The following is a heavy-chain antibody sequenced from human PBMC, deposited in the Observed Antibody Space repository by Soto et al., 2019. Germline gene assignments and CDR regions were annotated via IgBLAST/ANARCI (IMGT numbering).Heavy chain of an antibody. Sequence: EVQLLESGGGLVQPGGSLRLSCAASGFSFNSFAMSWVRQAPGKGLEWVSAISGDGYSTYYADSVKGRFTVSRDNSNNTRYLQMDSLRAEDTAVYYCAKSSGYYDSRARFDYWGQGSLVTVSS. V-gene: IGHV3-23*01. J-gene: IGHJ4*02. CDR1: GFSFNSFA. CDR2: ISGDGYST. D-gene: IGHD3-22*01. CDR3: AKSSGYYDSRARFDY.